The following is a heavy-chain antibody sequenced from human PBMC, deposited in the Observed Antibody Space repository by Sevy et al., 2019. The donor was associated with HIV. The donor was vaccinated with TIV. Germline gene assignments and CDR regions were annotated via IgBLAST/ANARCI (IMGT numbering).Heavy chain of an antibody. Sequence: ASVKVSCKASGYTFITYGITWVRQAPGQGLEWMGWISGYNVHTKYARELQGRVTITTDTSTSTAYLELRSLTSDDTALYYCARTGYSTLDRVAAADSSLDFWGQGTLVTVSS. D-gene: IGHD6-13*01. CDR2: ISGYNVHT. CDR1: GYTFITYG. CDR3: ARTGYSTLDRVAAADSSLDF. J-gene: IGHJ4*02. V-gene: IGHV1-18*01.